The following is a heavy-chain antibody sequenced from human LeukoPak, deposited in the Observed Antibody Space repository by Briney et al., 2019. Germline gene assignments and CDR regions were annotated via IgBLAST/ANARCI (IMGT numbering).Heavy chain of an antibody. CDR1: GGSFSGYY. Sequence: PSETLSLTCAVYGGSFSGYYWSWIRQPPGKGLEWIGEINHSGSTNYSPSLKSRVTISVDTSKNQFSLKLSSVTAADTAVYYCARGITTVVTLNWFDPWGQGTLVTVSS. CDR2: INHSGST. J-gene: IGHJ5*02. D-gene: IGHD4-23*01. V-gene: IGHV4-34*01. CDR3: ARGITTVVTLNWFDP.